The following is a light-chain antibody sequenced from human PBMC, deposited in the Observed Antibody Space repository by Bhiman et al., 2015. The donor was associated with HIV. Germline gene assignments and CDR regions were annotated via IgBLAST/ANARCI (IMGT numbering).Light chain of an antibody. CDR1: SSNIGKNY. Sequence: QSVLTQPPSVSAAPGQKVIISCSGSSSNIGKNYVSWYQQVPGAAPKVLIYENDKRPSGIPDRFSGSKSGTSATLGITGLQTGDEADYYCGTWDGSLSAGVFGGGTKLTVL. J-gene: IGLJ3*02. V-gene: IGLV1-51*02. CDR2: END. CDR3: GTWDGSLSAGV.